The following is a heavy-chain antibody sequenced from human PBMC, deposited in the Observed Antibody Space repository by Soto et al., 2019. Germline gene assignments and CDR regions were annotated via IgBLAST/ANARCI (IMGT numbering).Heavy chain of an antibody. CDR1: GFSLNNVRVG. CDR2: IFSNDEK. J-gene: IGHJ5*02. Sequence: QVTLKESGPVLVKPTETLTLTCTVSGFSLNNVRVGVSWIRDPPGKALEWLAYIFSNDEKSYSKSLKSRLTMPKDTSNSQVVLTLINIDPVDAATYYCSRFPFGATSWFDPWGQGTLGTVFS. CDR3: SRFPFGATSWFDP. V-gene: IGHV2-26*01. D-gene: IGHD1-26*01.